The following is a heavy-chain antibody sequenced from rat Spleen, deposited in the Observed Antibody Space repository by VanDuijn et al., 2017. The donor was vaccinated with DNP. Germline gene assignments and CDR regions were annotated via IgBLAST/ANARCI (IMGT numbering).Heavy chain of an antibody. Sequence: EVQLVESGGGLVQPGRFLKLSCAASRFTFSNHYMAWVRQAPAKGLEWVATISYNGSDTYYRDSMKGRFTISRDNAKSTLYLQVNSLRSEDTATYYCTSASTEGIVSRFAYWGQGTLVTVSS. V-gene: IGHV5-7*01. CDR3: TSASTEGIVSRFAY. CDR1: RFTFSNHY. J-gene: IGHJ3*01. CDR2: ISYNGSDT. D-gene: IGHD1-11*01.